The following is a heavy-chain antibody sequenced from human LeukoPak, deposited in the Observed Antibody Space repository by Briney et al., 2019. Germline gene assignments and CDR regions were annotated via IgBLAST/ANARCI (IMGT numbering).Heavy chain of an antibody. CDR3: TSVGFGPYYFDN. CDR1: EFPFSKAW. J-gene: IGHJ4*02. Sequence: PGGSLRLSCAVSEFPFSKAWMSWVRQAPGKGLEWVGRIKSKTDGGTTDYAAPVKGRFTISRDDSKNTLYLQMNSLKTEDTAVYYCTSVGFGPYYFDNWGLGTLVTVSS. D-gene: IGHD3-10*01. V-gene: IGHV3-15*01. CDR2: IKSKTDGGTT.